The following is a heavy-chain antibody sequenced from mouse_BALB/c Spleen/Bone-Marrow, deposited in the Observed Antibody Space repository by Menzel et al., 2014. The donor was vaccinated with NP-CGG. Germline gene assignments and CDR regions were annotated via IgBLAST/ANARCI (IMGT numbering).Heavy chain of an antibody. CDR2: ISDGGSYT. Sequence: EVKVVESGGGLVKPGGSLKLSCAASGFTFSDYYMYWVRQTPEKRLEWVATISDGGSYTYYPDSVKGRSTISRDNAKNNLYLQMSSLKSEDTAMYYCARFYYYGSSYFDVWGAGTTVTVSS. V-gene: IGHV5-4*02. D-gene: IGHD1-1*01. CDR3: ARFYYYGSSYFDV. J-gene: IGHJ1*01. CDR1: GFTFSDYY.